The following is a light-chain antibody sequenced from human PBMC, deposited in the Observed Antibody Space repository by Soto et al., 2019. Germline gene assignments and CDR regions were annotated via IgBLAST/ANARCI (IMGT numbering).Light chain of an antibody. Sequence: EIVLTQSPATLSLSPGEIATLSCRASQSVSSYLAWYQQKPGQAPRLLIYDASNRATVIPARFSGSGSGTDFTLTISSLEPEDFAVYHCQQRSNWLVTFGQGTKLEIK. J-gene: IGKJ2*01. CDR3: QQRSNWLVT. V-gene: IGKV3-11*01. CDR1: QSVSSY. CDR2: DAS.